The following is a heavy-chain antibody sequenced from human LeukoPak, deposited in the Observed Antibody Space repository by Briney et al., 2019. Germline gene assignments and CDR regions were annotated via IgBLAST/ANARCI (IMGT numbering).Heavy chain of an antibody. J-gene: IGHJ6*02. CDR3: ATQSKYYDILTGYRDYYYYGMDV. Sequence: SETLSLTCTVSGGSISSYYWSWIRQPPGKGLEWIGYIYYSGSTNYNPSLKSRVTISVDTSKNQFSLKLSSVTAADTAVYYCATQSKYYDILTGYRDYYYYGMDVWGQGTTVTVSS. CDR1: GGSISSYY. CDR2: IYYSGST. D-gene: IGHD3-9*01. V-gene: IGHV4-59*12.